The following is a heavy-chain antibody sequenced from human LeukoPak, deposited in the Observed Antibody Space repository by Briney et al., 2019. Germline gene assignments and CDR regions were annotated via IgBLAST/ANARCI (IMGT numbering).Heavy chain of an antibody. Sequence: ASVKVSCKASGYTFTSYDINWVRHATGQGLEWMGWISAYNGNTNYAQKLQGRVTMTTDTSTSTAYMELRSLRSDDTAVYYCARVLDGGIAVAGTTDYSGQRTLVTVSS. CDR3: ARVLDGGIAVAGTTDY. V-gene: IGHV1-18*01. CDR1: GYTFTSYD. D-gene: IGHD6-19*01. J-gene: IGHJ4*02. CDR2: ISAYNGNT.